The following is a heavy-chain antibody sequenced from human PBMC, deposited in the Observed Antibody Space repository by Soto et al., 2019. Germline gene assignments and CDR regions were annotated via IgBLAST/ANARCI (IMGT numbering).Heavy chain of an antibody. CDR2: IIPIFGTA. Sequence: AVKVSCKASGGTFSSYAISWVRQAPGQGLEWMGGIIPIFGTANYAQKFQGRVTITADESTSTAYMELSSLRSEDTAVYYCAREGDGYNRYFDYWGQGTLVTVSS. J-gene: IGHJ4*02. D-gene: IGHD5-12*01. CDR3: AREGDGYNRYFDY. CDR1: GGTFSSYA. V-gene: IGHV1-69*13.